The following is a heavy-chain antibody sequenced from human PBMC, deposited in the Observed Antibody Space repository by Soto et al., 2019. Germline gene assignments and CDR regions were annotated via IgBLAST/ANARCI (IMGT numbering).Heavy chain of an antibody. CDR3: ARLNKPGWFDP. CDR1: SGSIISSNYY. CDR2: IYYSGST. J-gene: IGHJ5*02. V-gene: IGHV4-39*01. Sequence: QLQLQESGPGLVKPSETLSLTCTVSSGSIISSNYYWAWIRQPPEKGLEWIATIYYSGSTYYSPSLKSRVTISVDTSKNQFSLRLASVTAADTAGYYCARLNKPGWFDPWGQGTLVTVSS.